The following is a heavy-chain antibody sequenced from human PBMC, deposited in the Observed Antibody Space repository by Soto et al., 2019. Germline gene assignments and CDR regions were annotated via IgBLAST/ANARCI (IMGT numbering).Heavy chain of an antibody. Sequence: VQLVESGGGVVQPGRSLRLSCAASGFTFSSYAMHWVRQAPGKGLEWVAVISYDGSNKYYADSVKGRFTISRDNSKNTLYLQMNSLRAEDTAVYYCARDSNPTGDTNSPYYYYGMDVWGQGTTVTVSS. CDR3: ARDSNPTGDTNSPYYYYGMDV. CDR1: GFTFSSYA. D-gene: IGHD7-27*01. J-gene: IGHJ6*02. V-gene: IGHV3-30-3*01. CDR2: ISYDGSNK.